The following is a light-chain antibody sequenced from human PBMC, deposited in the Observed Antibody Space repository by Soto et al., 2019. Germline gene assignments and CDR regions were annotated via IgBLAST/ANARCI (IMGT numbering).Light chain of an antibody. CDR1: QSISSY. Sequence: EIVLTQSPATLSLSPGERATLSCRASQSISSYLAWYQQKPGQAPRLLIYDASNRATGIPARFSGSGSGTDFTLTISSLELEYFAVYYCQQRSTSFGQGTRLHIK. J-gene: IGKJ5*01. V-gene: IGKV3-11*01. CDR3: QQRSTS. CDR2: DAS.